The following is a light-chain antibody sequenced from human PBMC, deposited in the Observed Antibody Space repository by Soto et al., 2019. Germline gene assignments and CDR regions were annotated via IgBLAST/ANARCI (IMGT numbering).Light chain of an antibody. J-gene: IGKJ4*01. CDR1: QSISSF. CDR3: QQSYSTPLT. V-gene: IGKV1-39*01. CDR2: AAS. Sequence: DIQMTQSPSSLSASVGDRVTITCRASQSISSFLNWYQQKPGKAPKLLLYAASSLQSGVPSRFSGCGSGTDFTLTISSLQLEDFATYYCQQSYSTPLTFGGGTEVEI.